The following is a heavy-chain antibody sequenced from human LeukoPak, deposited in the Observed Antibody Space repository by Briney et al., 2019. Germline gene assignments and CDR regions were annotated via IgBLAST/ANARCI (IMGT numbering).Heavy chain of an antibody. D-gene: IGHD2-15*01. CDR3: ARFGYVAAVDL. V-gene: IGHV3-7*01. CDR1: GFSLSAYL. CDR2: INPAGTET. J-gene: IGHJ4*02. Sequence: TGGSLRLSCAASGFSLSAYLMTWVRQAPGTGLEWVANINPAGTETYYADPVKGRFTISRDNAKNLLYLQMNSLRAEDTAVYYCARFGYVAAVDLWGQGTLVTVSS.